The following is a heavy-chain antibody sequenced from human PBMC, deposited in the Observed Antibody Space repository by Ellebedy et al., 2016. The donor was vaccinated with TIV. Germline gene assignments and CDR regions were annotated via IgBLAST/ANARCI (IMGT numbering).Heavy chain of an antibody. Sequence: GGSLRLXXAASGFTFSSYAMSWVRQAPGKGLEWVSAISGSGGSTYYADSVKGRFTISRDNSKNTLYLQMNSLRAEDTAVYYCAKDRYYDSSGYLRSDGMDVWGQGTTVTVSS. J-gene: IGHJ6*02. CDR1: GFTFSSYA. CDR2: ISGSGGST. V-gene: IGHV3-23*01. CDR3: AKDRYYDSSGYLRSDGMDV. D-gene: IGHD3-22*01.